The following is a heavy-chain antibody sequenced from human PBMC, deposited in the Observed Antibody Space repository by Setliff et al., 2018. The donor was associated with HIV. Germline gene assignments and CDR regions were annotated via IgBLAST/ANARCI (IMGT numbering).Heavy chain of an antibody. CDR1: GFTFSDHY. Sequence: GGSLRLSCAASGFTFSDHYMNWVRQAPGKGLEWVSYISKSGDYSNYADSVRGRFTISRDNAKNTLYLQMNSLRVEDTAVYYCAKDVCSGAYCYAYYYYGMDVWGQGTMVTVSS. CDR3: AKDVCSGAYCYAYYYYGMDV. J-gene: IGHJ6*02. D-gene: IGHD2-15*01. CDR2: ISKSGDYS. V-gene: IGHV3-11*05.